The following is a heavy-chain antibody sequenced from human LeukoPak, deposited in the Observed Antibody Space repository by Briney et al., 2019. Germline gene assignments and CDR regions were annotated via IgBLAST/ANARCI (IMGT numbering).Heavy chain of an antibody. V-gene: IGHV3-23*01. CDR3: AKSTGYSTTGRDFDS. CDR2: ISGGGATT. Sequence: GGSLRLSCAASGFTFSSYAMSWVRQAPGKGLEWVSDISGGGATTFYADSVKGRFAISRDNSKNTLYLQLSSLRAEDTAVYYCAKSTGYSTTGRDFDSWGRGTLVTVSS. CDR1: GFTFSSYA. D-gene: IGHD6-13*01. J-gene: IGHJ4*02.